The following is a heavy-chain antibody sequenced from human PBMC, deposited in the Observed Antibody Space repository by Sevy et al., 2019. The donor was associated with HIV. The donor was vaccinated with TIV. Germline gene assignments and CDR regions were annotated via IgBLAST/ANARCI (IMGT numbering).Heavy chain of an antibody. J-gene: IGHJ3*02. V-gene: IGHV3-53*01. Sequence: GGSLRLSCAASGFTVGSNYMSWVRQAPGKGLEWVSIIYSGVTTSYADSGKGRFTISRDNSKNTLYLQMNSLRAEETAVYYCARVSVYYYDSSGYYTTGNAFDIWGQGTMVTVSS. CDR2: IYSGVTT. CDR1: GFTVGSNY. D-gene: IGHD3-22*01. CDR3: ARVSVYYYDSSGYYTTGNAFDI.